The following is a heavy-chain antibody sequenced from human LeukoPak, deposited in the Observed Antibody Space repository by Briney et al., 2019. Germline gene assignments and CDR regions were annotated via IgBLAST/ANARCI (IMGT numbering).Heavy chain of an antibody. CDR1: GFTFGDYV. D-gene: IGHD3-3*01. V-gene: IGHV3-23*01. J-gene: IGHJ4*02. CDR3: AKGSGSYGQDLYY. Sequence: GGSLRLSCTASGFTFGDYVMSWVRQAPGKGLEWVAAISGSGDSTYYAEDSVKGRFTISRDNSKNTLYLQMNSLRAEDTAVYYCAKGSGSYGQDLYYWGQGTLVTVSS. CDR2: ISGSGDST.